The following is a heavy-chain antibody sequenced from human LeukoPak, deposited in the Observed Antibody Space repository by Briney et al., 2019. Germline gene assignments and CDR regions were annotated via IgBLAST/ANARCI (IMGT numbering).Heavy chain of an antibody. CDR2: IIPIFRTT. Sequence: ASVKVSCKASGDTFSSHSISWVRQAPGQGLEWMGGIIPIFRTTKYAQKFQGRVTITADESTSTAYMELSSLRSEDTAVYYCARPRGSGNYLSGDYWGQGTLVTVSS. D-gene: IGHD3-10*01. J-gene: IGHJ4*02. CDR3: ARPRGSGNYLSGDY. V-gene: IGHV1-69*13. CDR1: GDTFSSHS.